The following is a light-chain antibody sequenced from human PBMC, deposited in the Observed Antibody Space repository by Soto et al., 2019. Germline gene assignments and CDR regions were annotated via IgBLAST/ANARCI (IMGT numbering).Light chain of an antibody. J-gene: IGKJ1*01. CDR1: QTVATC. CDR2: SAS. Sequence: EIVMTQSPSTLSVSPGERATLSCRASQTVATCLAWYQQKPGQPPRLLIYSASTRATGIPARFSGSGSGTEFTLTISSLQPVDFAAYYCQQYNNWSWTFGQGTKVDIK. V-gene: IGKV3-15*01. CDR3: QQYNNWSWT.